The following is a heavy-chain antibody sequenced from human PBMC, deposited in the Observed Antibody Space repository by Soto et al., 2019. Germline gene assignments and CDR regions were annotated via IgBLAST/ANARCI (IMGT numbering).Heavy chain of an antibody. CDR3: ARVPSPFDYYYAMDV. J-gene: IGHJ6*02. Sequence: TLSLTCTVSGDSISSGNKYWSWIRQAPGKGLEWIGYIFSSGTTYYNPSLKSRLTMSLDTSQNQFSLRLASVTDADSAVYYCARVPSPFDYYYAMDVWGQGTTVTVSS. CDR2: IFSSGTT. CDR1: GDSISSGNKY. V-gene: IGHV4-30-4*01. D-gene: IGHD3-16*01.